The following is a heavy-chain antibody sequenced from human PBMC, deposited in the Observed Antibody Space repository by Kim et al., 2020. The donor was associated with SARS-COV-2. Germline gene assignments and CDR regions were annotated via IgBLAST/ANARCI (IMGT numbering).Heavy chain of an antibody. CDR2: INSDGSST. D-gene: IGHD6-19*01. V-gene: IGHV3-74*01. CDR1: GFTFSSYW. Sequence: GGSLRLSCAASGFTFSSYWMHWVRQPPGNGLVWVSRINSDGSSTTYADSVKGRFTISRDNAKNTLYLQMNSLRAEDTGVYYCAGAGAHSSGWYGYYYYYGMDVWGQGTTVTVSS. J-gene: IGHJ6*02. CDR3: AGAGAHSSGWYGYYYYYGMDV.